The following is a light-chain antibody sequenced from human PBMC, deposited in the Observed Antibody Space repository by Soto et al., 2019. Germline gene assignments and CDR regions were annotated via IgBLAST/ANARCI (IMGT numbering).Light chain of an antibody. Sequence: DIQMTQFPSSLSASLGDRVTITCRASQNIDNYLNWYQHKPGKAPKLLIYATSTLQSGVPARFRGRGSGKEFPLTISRPKAEGFGAYFLQKNLSSPAVIFGGGTKVEIK. CDR1: QNIDNY. V-gene: IGKV1-39*01. CDR3: QKNLSSPAVI. J-gene: IGKJ4*01. CDR2: ATS.